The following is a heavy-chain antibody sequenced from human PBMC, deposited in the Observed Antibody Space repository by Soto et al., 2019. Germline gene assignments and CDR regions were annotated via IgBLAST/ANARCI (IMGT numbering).Heavy chain of an antibody. Sequence: QITLKESGPTVVRPTQTLTLTCTFSGFSLNTYGVGVAWVRQPPGKALEWLALIYWDDDDLYNPSLRSSLTITKDTSKNQVVLTITNMDPLDTATYYCAHRRKDSGSHNAFDVWGQGTMVTVSS. D-gene: IGHD3-22*01. CDR3: AHRRKDSGSHNAFDV. CDR1: GFSLNTYGVG. V-gene: IGHV2-5*02. CDR2: IYWDDDD. J-gene: IGHJ3*01.